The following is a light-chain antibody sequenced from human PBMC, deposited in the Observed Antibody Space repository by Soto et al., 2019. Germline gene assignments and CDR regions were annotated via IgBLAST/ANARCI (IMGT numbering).Light chain of an antibody. CDR2: VAS. CDR1: QDVSNY. Sequence: DIEFTQSASFLSASMGDRVTITCRASQDVSNYLAWYQQKPGKAPKLLMYVASTLQSGVPSMFSGSGSGTKFTLTISSLQPEDFATYYCQQLNSFPLTFGGGTKVDIK. CDR3: QQLNSFPLT. V-gene: IGKV1-9*01. J-gene: IGKJ4*01.